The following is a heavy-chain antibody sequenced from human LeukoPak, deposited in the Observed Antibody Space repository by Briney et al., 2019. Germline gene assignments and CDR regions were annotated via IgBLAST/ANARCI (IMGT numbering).Heavy chain of an antibody. V-gene: IGHV1-69*04. CDR1: GGTFSSYA. J-gene: IGHJ4*02. CDR3: ATPNPPVLRFLETQYYFDY. D-gene: IGHD3-3*01. CDR2: IIPIFGIA. Sequence: ASVKVSCKASGGTFSSYAISWVRQAPGQGLEWMGRIIPIFGIANYAQKFQGRVTITADKSTSTAYMELSSLRSEDTAVYYCATPNPPVLRFLETQYYFDYWGQGTLVTVSS.